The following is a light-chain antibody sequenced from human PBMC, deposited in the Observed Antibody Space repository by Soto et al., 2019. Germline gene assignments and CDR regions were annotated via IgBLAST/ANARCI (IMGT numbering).Light chain of an antibody. V-gene: IGLV1-51*02. J-gene: IGLJ3*02. CDR2: DNN. Sequence: QAVVTQPPSVSAAPGQKVTISCSGSTSNIGNNYVSWYQHLPGTAPKLLIYDNNKRPSGIPDRFSGSKSGTSATLGITGLQTGDEADYYCGTWDNSLSAWVFGGGTKLTVL. CDR1: TSNIGNNY. CDR3: GTWDNSLSAWV.